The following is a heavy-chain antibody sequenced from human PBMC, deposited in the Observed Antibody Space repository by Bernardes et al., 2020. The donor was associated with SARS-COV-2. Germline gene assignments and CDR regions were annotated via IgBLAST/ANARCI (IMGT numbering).Heavy chain of an antibody. J-gene: IGHJ4*02. CDR3: ARDPCGGDCYAYFDY. V-gene: IGHV3-74*01. CDR1: GFTFSRSW. D-gene: IGHD2-21*02. Sequence: GGSLRLSCAASGFTFSRSWMHWVRQAPGKGLVWVSHINPDGTGTTYADSVKGRFTISRDNARNTVYLQMNSLRDEDTAVYYCARDPCGGDCYAYFDYWGQGTLVTVSS. CDR2: INPDGTGT.